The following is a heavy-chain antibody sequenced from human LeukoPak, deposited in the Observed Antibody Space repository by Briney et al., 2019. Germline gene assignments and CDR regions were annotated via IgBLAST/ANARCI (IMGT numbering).Heavy chain of an antibody. V-gene: IGHV3-66*01. J-gene: IGHJ4*02. CDR2: IYSGGST. D-gene: IGHD6-19*01. CDR3: ASRHSSGWYASDY. Sequence: GGSLRLSCAASGFTVSSNYMSWVRQAPGKGLEWVSVIYSGGSTYYADSVKGRFTISRDNSKNTLYLQMNSLRAEDTAVYYCASRHSSGWYASDYWGQGTLVTVSS. CDR1: GFTVSSNY.